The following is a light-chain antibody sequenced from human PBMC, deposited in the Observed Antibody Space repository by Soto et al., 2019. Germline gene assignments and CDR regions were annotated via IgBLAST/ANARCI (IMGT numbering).Light chain of an antibody. CDR2: GAS. J-gene: IGKJ1*01. CDR3: QQYGSSPWA. V-gene: IGKV3-20*01. CDR1: QSVSSSF. Sequence: EIVLAQSPGTLSLSPGESATLSCRASQSVSSSFLAWYQQKAGQAPRLLIYGASRRATGIPDRFSGSGSGTDFTLTSSRLEPEDCAVYYCQQYGSSPWAFGQGTKVEI.